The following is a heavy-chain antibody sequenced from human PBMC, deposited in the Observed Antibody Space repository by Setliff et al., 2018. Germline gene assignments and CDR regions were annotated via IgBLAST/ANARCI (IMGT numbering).Heavy chain of an antibody. J-gene: IGHJ5*02. CDR3: ARAELLWFGGFDP. CDR2: IIPIFGTA. CDR1: GGTFSSYA. D-gene: IGHD3-10*01. Sequence: VASVKVSCKASGGTFSSYAISWVRQAPGQGLEWMGGIIPIFGTANYAQKFQGRVTITADESTSTAYMELSSLRSEDTAVYYCARAELLWFGGFDPWGQGTLVTVSS. V-gene: IGHV1-69*13.